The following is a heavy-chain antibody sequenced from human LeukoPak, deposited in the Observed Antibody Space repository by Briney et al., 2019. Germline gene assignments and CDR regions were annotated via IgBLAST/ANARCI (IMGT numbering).Heavy chain of an antibody. J-gene: IGHJ6*03. V-gene: IGHV3-23*01. Sequence: AGGSLRLSCEVSGFIFSSYAMTWVRQAPGKGLEWVSDISTSGDSTHYSDSVKGRFTVSRDNSKDTLYLQMNSLRAEDTALYYCARDGGWYKRGLDYYYYYMDVWGKGTTVTVSS. CDR2: ISTSGDST. D-gene: IGHD6-19*01. CDR3: ARDGGWYKRGLDYYYYYMDV. CDR1: GFIFSSYA.